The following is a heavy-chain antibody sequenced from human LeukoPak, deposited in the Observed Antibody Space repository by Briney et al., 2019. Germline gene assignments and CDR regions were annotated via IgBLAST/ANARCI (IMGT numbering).Heavy chain of an antibody. V-gene: IGHV3-49*04. Sequence: PGRSLRLSCTASGFTFGDYAMSWVRQAPGKGLEWVGFIRSKAYGWTTEYAASVKGRFTISRDDSKSIAYLQMNSLKTEDTAVYYCTRDNLVEDWSHAFPRYYYYGMDVWGKGTTVTVSS. D-gene: IGHD3/OR15-3a*01. CDR2: IRSKAYGWTT. CDR1: GFTFGDYA. CDR3: TRDNLVEDWSHAFPRYYYYGMDV. J-gene: IGHJ6*04.